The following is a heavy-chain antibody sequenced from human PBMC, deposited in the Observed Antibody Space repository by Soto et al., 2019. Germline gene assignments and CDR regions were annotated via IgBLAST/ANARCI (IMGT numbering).Heavy chain of an antibody. V-gene: IGHV4-59*08. CDR1: GGSISSYY. J-gene: IGHJ6*02. Sequence: QVQLQESGPGLVKPSETLSLSCTVSGGSISSYYWSCFQQSPGKRMEWIGYVHHSWGSSYNPSLQSRVAISLDTSKSQFSLKVTSVTATDTAVYYCARQGFGPLHGLVDVWGQGTTVTVSS. D-gene: IGHD3-10*01. CDR3: ARQGFGPLHGLVDV. CDR2: VHHSWGS.